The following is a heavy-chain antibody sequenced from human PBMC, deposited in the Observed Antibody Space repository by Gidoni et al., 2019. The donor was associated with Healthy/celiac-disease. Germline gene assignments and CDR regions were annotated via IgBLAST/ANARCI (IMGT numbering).Heavy chain of an antibody. CDR2: IIPILGIA. D-gene: IGHD3-10*01. CDR3: ARAMVRGDFPLDY. Sequence: QVQLVQSGAAVKKPGSSVKVPCQASGGTFSSYTISWVRQAPGQGLEWMGRIIPILGIANYAQKFQGRVTITADKSTSTAYMELSSLRSEDTAVYYCARAMVRGDFPLDYWGQGTLVTVSS. CDR1: GGTFSSYT. J-gene: IGHJ4*02. V-gene: IGHV1-69*02.